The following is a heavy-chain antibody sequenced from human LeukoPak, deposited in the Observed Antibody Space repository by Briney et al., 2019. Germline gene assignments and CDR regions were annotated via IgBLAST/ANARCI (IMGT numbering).Heavy chain of an antibody. CDR3: ARGQDSFDY. J-gene: IGHJ4*02. Sequence: GGSLRLSCAASGFTFDTYGMSWVRQAPGKGLKWVSSISSNSANTYYADSVKGRFTISRDNSKNTLYLQMNSLRAEDTAVYYCARGQDSFDYWGQGTLVTVSS. V-gene: IGHV3-23*01. D-gene: IGHD3-16*01. CDR1: GFTFDTYG. CDR2: ISSNSANT.